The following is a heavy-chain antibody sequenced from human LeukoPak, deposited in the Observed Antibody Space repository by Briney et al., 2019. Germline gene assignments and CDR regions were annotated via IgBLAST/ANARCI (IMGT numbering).Heavy chain of an antibody. J-gene: IGHJ4*02. Sequence: GGSLRLSCAASGFTFSSYGMHWVRQAPGKGLEWVSSISSSTNYIYYADSVKGRFTISRDNAKNSLYLQMNSLRAEDTAVYYCARENSGSYYQFDYWGQGTLVTVSS. CDR3: ARENSGSYYQFDY. CDR1: GFTFSSYG. D-gene: IGHD1-26*01. V-gene: IGHV3-21*01. CDR2: ISSSTNYI.